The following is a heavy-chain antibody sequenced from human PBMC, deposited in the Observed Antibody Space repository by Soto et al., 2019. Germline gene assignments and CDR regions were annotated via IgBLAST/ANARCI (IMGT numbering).Heavy chain of an antibody. CDR1: GFTFNNYA. CDR2: ISPNGDST. CDR3: AKVRLTDFLRYAPLL. V-gene: IGHV3-23*01. J-gene: IGHJ3*01. D-gene: IGHD2-8*01. Sequence: EVQLLESGGGLVQPGGSLRLACAASGFTFNNYAMNWVRQAPGRGLEWVSIISPNGDSTYYADSVKGRFTISRDNSQNTVFLQMNSLRAEDTAIYFCAKVRLTDFLRYAPLLWGQGTLFTVSS.